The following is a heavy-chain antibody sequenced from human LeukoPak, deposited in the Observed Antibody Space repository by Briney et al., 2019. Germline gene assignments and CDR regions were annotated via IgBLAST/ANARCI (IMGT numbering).Heavy chain of an antibody. Sequence: GASVKVSCKASGYTFTSYYMHWVRQAPGQGLEWMGIINPSGGSTSYAQKFQGRVTITADESTSTAYMELSSLRSEDTAVYYCARVPTVTFFDYWGQGTLVTAPS. CDR3: ARVPTVTFFDY. J-gene: IGHJ4*02. D-gene: IGHD4-17*01. CDR1: GYTFTSYY. V-gene: IGHV1-46*01. CDR2: INPSGGST.